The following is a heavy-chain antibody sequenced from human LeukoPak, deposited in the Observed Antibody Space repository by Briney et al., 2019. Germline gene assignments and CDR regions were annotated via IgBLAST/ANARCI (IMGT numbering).Heavy chain of an antibody. V-gene: IGHV3-23*01. J-gene: IGHJ4*02. CDR3: ARVYIAAAGALFDY. D-gene: IGHD6-13*01. Sequence: GGSLRLSCAASEFTFSSYGMSWVRQAPGKGLEWVSSISGSGGSTQYADSVQGRFTISKDNSKNTLYLQMNSLRAEDTAVYYCARVYIAAAGALFDYWGQGTLVTVSS. CDR1: EFTFSSYG. CDR2: ISGSGGST.